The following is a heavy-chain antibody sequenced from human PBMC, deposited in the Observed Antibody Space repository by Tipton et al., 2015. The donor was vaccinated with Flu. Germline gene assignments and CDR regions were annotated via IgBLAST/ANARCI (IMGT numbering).Heavy chain of an antibody. V-gene: IGHV3-23*01. D-gene: IGHD2-15*01. CDR3: AKDWFRQDIVGRAAPFDS. CDR1: GFNFNIYA. CDR2: IAGTTGNA. J-gene: IGHJ4*02. Sequence: SLRLSCAASGFNFNIYAMSWVRQAPGKGLGWVSGIAGTTGNAYFADSVRSRFTISRDNSKNTLYLHMSSLRAEDTAVYYCAKDWFRQDIVGRAAPFDSWGQGIMVTVSS.